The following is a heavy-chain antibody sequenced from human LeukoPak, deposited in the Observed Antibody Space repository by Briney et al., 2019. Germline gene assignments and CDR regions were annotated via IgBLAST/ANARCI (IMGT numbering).Heavy chain of an antibody. J-gene: IGHJ4*02. CDR3: ARDTSLIAAAGSH. CDR1: GYTFTSYG. Sequence: ASVKISCKASGYTFTSYGISWVRQAPGQGLEWMGWISAYNGNTNYVQKFQGRVTMTTDTSTSTAYMEPRSLRSDDTAVYYCARDTSLIAAAGSHWGQGTLVTVSS. CDR2: ISAYNGNT. D-gene: IGHD6-13*01. V-gene: IGHV1-18*01.